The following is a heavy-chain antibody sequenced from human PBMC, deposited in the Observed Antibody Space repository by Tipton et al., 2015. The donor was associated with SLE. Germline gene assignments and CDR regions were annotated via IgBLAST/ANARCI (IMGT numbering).Heavy chain of an antibody. CDR2: INQDGSER. CDR3: ARAGLDVLMVYAAYFDY. Sequence: SLRLSCAASGFTFSSYWMSWVRQAPGKGLEWVATINQDGSERYYVDSMKGRFTISRDNSTNSLYLQMNSLRAEDTAVYNCARAGLDVLMVYAAYFDYWGQGSLVTISS. CDR1: GFTFSSYW. D-gene: IGHD2-8*01. J-gene: IGHJ4*02. V-gene: IGHV3-7*01.